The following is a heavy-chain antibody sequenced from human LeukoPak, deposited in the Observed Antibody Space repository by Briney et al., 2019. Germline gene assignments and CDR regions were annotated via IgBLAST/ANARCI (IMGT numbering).Heavy chain of an antibody. CDR3: ARDRDGGFAFDI. J-gene: IGHJ3*02. CDR1: GFSFSNYV. Sequence: QAGGSLRLSCAASGFSFSNYVMHWVRQAPGKGLEYVSAIMPNGETRGYANSMKGRFTISRDNSKNTLYLQMGSLRAEDMAIYYCARDRDGGFAFDIWGQGTLVTVSS. CDR2: IMPNGETR. V-gene: IGHV3-64*01. D-gene: IGHD2-15*01.